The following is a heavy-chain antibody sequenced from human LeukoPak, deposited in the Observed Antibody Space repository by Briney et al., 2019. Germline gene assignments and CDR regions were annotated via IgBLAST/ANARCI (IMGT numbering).Heavy chain of an antibody. V-gene: IGHV4-4*02. Sequence: SGTLSLTCAVSGGSISSSNWWSWVRQPPGKGLEWIGEIYHSGSTHYNPSLKSRVTMSVDKSKNQVSLKLNSVTAADTVVYYCARKRNSGSYYALDHWGQGTLVTVSS. D-gene: IGHD1-26*01. CDR1: GGSISSSNW. J-gene: IGHJ4*02. CDR2: IYHSGST. CDR3: ARKRNSGSYYALDH.